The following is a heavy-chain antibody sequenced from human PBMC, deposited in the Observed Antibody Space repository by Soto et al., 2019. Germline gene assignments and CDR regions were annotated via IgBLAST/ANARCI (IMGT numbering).Heavy chain of an antibody. V-gene: IGHV4-39*01. D-gene: IGHD3-16*02. CDR3: ARHHPLGAFDI. CDR1: GGSISSSSYY. Sequence: QLQLQESGPGLVKPSETLSLTCTVSGGSISSSSYYWGWIRQPPGKGLEWIGSIYYSGSTYYNPSLKSRVTISVDTSKNQFSLKLSSVTAADTAVYYCARHHPLGAFDIWGQGTMVTVSS. J-gene: IGHJ3*02. CDR2: IYYSGST.